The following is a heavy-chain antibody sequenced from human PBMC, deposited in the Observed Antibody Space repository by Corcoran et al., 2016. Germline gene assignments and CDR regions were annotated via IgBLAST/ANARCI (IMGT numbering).Heavy chain of an antibody. CDR2: INPSGGST. D-gene: IGHD6-13*01. CDR1: GYTFTSYY. Sequence: QVQLVQSGAEVKKPGASVKVSCKASGYTFTSYYMHWVRQAPGQGLEWMGIINPSGGSTSYAQKFQGRVTLTRDTSTSTVYMELSSLRYEDTAVAYCVSDGRETPIASDGRNWFDPWGQGTMVTVSS. CDR3: VSDGRETPIASDGRNWFDP. J-gene: IGHJ5*02. V-gene: IGHV1-46*01.